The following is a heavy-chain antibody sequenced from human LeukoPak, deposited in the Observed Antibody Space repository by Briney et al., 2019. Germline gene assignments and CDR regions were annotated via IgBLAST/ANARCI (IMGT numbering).Heavy chain of an antibody. CDR3: AIPPNYDILTGTSAP. CDR1: GFTFSSYS. CDR2: ISSSSSYI. D-gene: IGHD3-9*01. J-gene: IGHJ5*02. V-gene: IGHV3-21*01. Sequence: GGSLRLSCAASGFTFSSYSMNWVRQAPGKGLEWVSSISSSSSYIYYADSVKGQFTISRGNAKNSLYLQMNSLRAEDTAVYYCAIPPNYDILTGTSAPWGQGTLVTVSS.